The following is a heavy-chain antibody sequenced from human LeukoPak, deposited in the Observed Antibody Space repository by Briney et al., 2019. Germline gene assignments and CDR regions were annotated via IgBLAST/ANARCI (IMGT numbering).Heavy chain of an antibody. CDR2: IYPGDSDT. J-gene: IGHJ4*02. CDR3: ARLYSGSYSHPNY. Sequence: GESLTISCKGSGYSFTSYWIGWVRQMPGKGLEWMGIIYPGDSDTIYSPSFQGQVTISADKSISTAYLQWSSLEASDTAMYYCARLYSGSYSHPNYWGQGTLVTVSS. D-gene: IGHD1-26*01. CDR1: GYSFTSYW. V-gene: IGHV5-51*01.